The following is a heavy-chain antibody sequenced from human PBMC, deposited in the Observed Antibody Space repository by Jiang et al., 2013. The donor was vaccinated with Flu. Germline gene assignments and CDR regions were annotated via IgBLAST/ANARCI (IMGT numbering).Heavy chain of an antibody. CDR2: INAGNGNT. J-gene: IGHJ4*02. Sequence: SVKVSCKASGYTFTSYAMHWVRQAPGQRLEWMGWINAGNGNTKYSQKFQGRVTITRDTSASTAYMELSSLRSEDTAVYYCARGSTGYSSSWLEGGPWGQGTLVTVSS. CDR3: ARGSTGYSSSWLEGGP. V-gene: IGHV1-3*01. D-gene: IGHD6-13*01. CDR1: GYTFTSYA.